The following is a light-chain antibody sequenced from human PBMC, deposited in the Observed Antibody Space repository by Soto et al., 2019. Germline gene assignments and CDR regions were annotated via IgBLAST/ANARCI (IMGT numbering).Light chain of an antibody. CDR2: EVS. Sequence: QSVLTQPAAVSGSPGQSITISCNGTSSDVGGYNYVSWYQQHPGKAPKLMIYEVSNRTSGVSNRFSGSKSGNTASLTISGLQAEDEADYYCSSYTSSRTVVFGGGTKLTVL. CDR3: SSYTSSRTVV. V-gene: IGLV2-14*01. J-gene: IGLJ2*01. CDR1: SSDVGGYNY.